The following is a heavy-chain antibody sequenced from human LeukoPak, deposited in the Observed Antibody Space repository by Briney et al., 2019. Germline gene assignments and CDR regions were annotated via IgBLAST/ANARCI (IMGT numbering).Heavy chain of an antibody. D-gene: IGHD2-8*01. V-gene: IGHV3-30*02. CDR3: AKDRCSNGIGCYYYYMDV. J-gene: IGHJ6*03. CDR1: GFTFSNYG. CDR2: IQYDGANK. Sequence: GGSLRLSCAASGFTFSNYGMHWARQAPGKRLEWVGFIQYDGANKNYADSVKGRFAISRDNSKKKLYLQMNSLRAEDTALYYCAKDRCSNGIGCYYYYMDVWGKGTTVTISS.